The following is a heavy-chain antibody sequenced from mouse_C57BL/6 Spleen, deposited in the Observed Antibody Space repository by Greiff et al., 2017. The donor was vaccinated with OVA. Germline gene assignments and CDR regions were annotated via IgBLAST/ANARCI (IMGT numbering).Heavy chain of an antibody. V-gene: IGHV1-26*01. J-gene: IGHJ3*01. D-gene: IGHD1-2*01. CDR2: INPNNGGT. CDR1: GYTFTDYY. CDR3: ARGYIFAY. Sequence: VQLQQSGPELVKPGASVKISCKASGYTFTDYYMNWVKQSHGKSLEWIGDINPNNGGTSYNQKFKGKATLTVDKSSSTAYMELRSLTSEDSAVYYCARGYIFAYWGKGTLVTVSA.